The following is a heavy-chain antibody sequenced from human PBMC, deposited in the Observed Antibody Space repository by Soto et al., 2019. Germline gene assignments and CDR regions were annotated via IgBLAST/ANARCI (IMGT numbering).Heavy chain of an antibody. J-gene: IGHJ4*02. CDR1: GFTFSDYY. CDR3: ARDLGYYESSGYFDY. D-gene: IGHD3-22*01. Sequence: LRLSRAASGFTFSDYYMSWIRQAPGKGLEWVSYIGSSDNIIYYADSVKGRFTISRDNAKNSLYLQTNSLRAEDTAVYYCARDLGYYESSGYFDYWGQGTLVTVSS. V-gene: IGHV3-11*01. CDR2: IGSSDNII.